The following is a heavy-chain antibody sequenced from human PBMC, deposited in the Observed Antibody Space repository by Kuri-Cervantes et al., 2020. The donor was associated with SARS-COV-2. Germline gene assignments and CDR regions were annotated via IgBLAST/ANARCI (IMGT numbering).Heavy chain of an antibody. CDR3: ARGFPYGSGSYYNIRYYYYMDV. CDR2: INHSGST. J-gene: IGHJ6*03. CDR1: GGSFCGYY. V-gene: IGHV4-34*01. D-gene: IGHD3-10*01. Sequence: SETLSLTCAVYGGSFCGYYWSWIRQPPGKGLEWIGEINHSGSTNYNPSLKSRVTISVDTSKNQFSLKLGSVTAADTAVYYCARGFPYGSGSYYNIRYYYYMDVWGKGTTVTVSS.